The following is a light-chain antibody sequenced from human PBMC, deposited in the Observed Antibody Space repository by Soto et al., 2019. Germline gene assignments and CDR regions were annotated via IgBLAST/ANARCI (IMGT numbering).Light chain of an antibody. CDR3: TSYTSSFTHL. CDR2: EVS. Sequence: QSLLTQPAAVSGSPGRSITISCTRTSSDVGGYNYVSWYQQHPGKAPKLMICEVSNRPSGVSNRFSGSKSGNTASRTISGLQTEDEADYYCTSYTSSFTHLFGTGTKVTVL. CDR1: SSDVGGYNY. J-gene: IGLJ1*01. V-gene: IGLV2-14*01.